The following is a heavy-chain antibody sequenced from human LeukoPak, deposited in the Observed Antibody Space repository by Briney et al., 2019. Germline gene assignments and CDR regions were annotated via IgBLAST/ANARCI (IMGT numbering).Heavy chain of an antibody. CDR3: ARGPLAQNYYYYYMDV. CDR2: IKQDGSEK. CDR1: GFTFSSYW. J-gene: IGHJ6*03. Sequence: GGSLRLSCAASGFTFSSYWMSWVRQAPGKGLEWVVNIKQDGSEKYYVESVTGRFTISRDNAKNSLYLQMHSLRAEDTAVYYCARGPLAQNYYYYYMDVWGKGTTVTVSS. V-gene: IGHV3-7*01.